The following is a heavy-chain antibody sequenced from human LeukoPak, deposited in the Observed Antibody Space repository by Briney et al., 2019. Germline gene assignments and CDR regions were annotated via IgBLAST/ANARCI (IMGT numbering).Heavy chain of an antibody. CDR1: GGTFSSYA. CDR2: IIPIFGTA. D-gene: IGHD4-11*01. V-gene: IGHV1-69*06. Sequence: GASVKVSCKASGGTFSSYAISWVRQAPGQGLEWMGGIIPIFGTANYAQKFQGRVTITADKSTSTAYMELSSLRSEDTAVYYCARMTTVTPGRYFDYWGQGTLVTVSA. J-gene: IGHJ4*02. CDR3: ARMTTVTPGRYFDY.